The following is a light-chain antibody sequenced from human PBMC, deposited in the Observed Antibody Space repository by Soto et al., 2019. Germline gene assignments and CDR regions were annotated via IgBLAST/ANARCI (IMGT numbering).Light chain of an antibody. J-gene: IGKJ2*01. CDR1: QSISSW. CDR2: KAS. CDR3: QQYNSYPYT. V-gene: IGKV1-5*03. Sequence: DIQMTQSPSTLSASVGDRVTITCRASQSISSWLAWYQQKPGKAPKLLIYKASSLESGIPSRFSGSGSGTEFTLTISSLQPDDFATYYCQQYNSYPYTFGQGTKLEIK.